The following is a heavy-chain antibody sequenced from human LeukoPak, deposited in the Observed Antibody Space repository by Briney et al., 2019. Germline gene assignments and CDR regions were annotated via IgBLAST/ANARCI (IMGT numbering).Heavy chain of an antibody. D-gene: IGHD6-19*01. CDR1: GFTFSSYA. J-gene: IGHJ4*02. Sequence: GGSLRLSCAASGFTFSSYAMSWVRQAPGKGLEWVSAISGSGGSTYYADSVRGRFTISRDNSKNTLYLQMNSLRAEDTAVYYCAKDRESSGWYLGRGYWGQGTLVTVSS. CDR3: AKDRESSGWYLGRGY. V-gene: IGHV3-23*01. CDR2: ISGSGGST.